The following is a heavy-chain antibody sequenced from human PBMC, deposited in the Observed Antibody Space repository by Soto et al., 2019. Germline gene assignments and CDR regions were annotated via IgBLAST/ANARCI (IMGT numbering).Heavy chain of an antibody. CDR2: IRVNGARP. D-gene: IGHD5-12*01. J-gene: IGHJ4*02. Sequence: GGSLRLSCSASGFTFSSYAMHWVRQAPGKGLEYVSGIRVNGARPFYADSVKGRFIISRDNSKNTLFLQMSSLSADDTAVYYCMKSLGGNNFDFYDWGQGALVTVSS. CDR3: MKSLGGNNFDFYD. V-gene: IGHV3-64D*06. CDR1: GFTFSSYA.